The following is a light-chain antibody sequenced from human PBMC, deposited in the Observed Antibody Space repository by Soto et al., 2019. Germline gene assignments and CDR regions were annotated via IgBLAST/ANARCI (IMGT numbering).Light chain of an antibody. J-gene: IGKJ4*01. V-gene: IGKV3-15*01. Sequence: TVMTQSPATLSVSPGERATLSCRASQGLGTNLAWYQQRPGQAPSLLLYAASTRATGVPARFSGSGSETEFTLTITTLQSEDFAVYYCQQYNHWPLSFGVGTKVEIK. CDR1: QGLGTN. CDR3: QQYNHWPLS. CDR2: AAS.